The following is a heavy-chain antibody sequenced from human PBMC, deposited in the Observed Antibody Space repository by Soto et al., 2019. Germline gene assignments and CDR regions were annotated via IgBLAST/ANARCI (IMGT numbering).Heavy chain of an antibody. V-gene: IGHV3-7*04. Sequence: GGSLRLSCAASGFTFSSYWMSWVRQAPGKGLEWVANIKQDGSEKYYVDAVKGRFTISRDNAKNSLYLQMNSLRAEDTAVYYCARASYYYGSGSRSWGQGTLVTVSS. CDR3: ARASYYYGSGSRS. CDR1: GFTFSSYW. D-gene: IGHD3-10*01. CDR2: IKQDGSEK. J-gene: IGHJ5*02.